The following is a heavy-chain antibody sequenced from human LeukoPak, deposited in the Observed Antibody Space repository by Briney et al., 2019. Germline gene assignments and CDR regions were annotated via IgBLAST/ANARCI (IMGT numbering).Heavy chain of an antibody. CDR1: GFTFSSYA. CDR2: ISSNGGST. D-gene: IGHD2-2*01. V-gene: IGHV3-64*01. J-gene: IGHJ6*03. CDR3: ARSTDPYCSSTSCAPNYYYYHMDV. Sequence: GGSLRLSCAASGFTFSSYAMHWVRQAPGKGLEYVSAISSNGGSTYYANSVKGRFTISRDNSKNTLYLQMGSLRAEDMAVYYCARSTDPYCSSTSCAPNYYYYHMDVWGKGTTVTVSS.